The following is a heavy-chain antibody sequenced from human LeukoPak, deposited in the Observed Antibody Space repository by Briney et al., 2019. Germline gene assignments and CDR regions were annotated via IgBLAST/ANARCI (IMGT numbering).Heavy chain of an antibody. J-gene: IGHJ4*02. CDR1: GFTFSSYA. V-gene: IGHV3-23*01. Sequence: GGYLRLSCTASGFTFSSYAMSWVRQAPGKGQDWVSVIGVSTADTYYADSVKGRFTISRDNSKNTLYLQVNSLRAEDTAIYYCAREVRVGGLLSLDYWGQGTLVTVSS. D-gene: IGHD3-10*01. CDR2: IGVSTADT. CDR3: AREVRVGGLLSLDY.